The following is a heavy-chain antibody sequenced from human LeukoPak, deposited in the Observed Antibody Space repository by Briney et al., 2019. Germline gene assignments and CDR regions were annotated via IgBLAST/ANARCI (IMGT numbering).Heavy chain of an antibody. CDR1: GFTLSNYA. D-gene: IGHD1-1*01. Sequence: GGSLRLSCAASGFTLSNYAMSWVRQAPGKGLEWVSYISSSSSLIYYAGSVKGRFTVSRDSVKRSLYLQMNSLRAEDTAVYYCARDGNRDGDMDVWGKGTTVTVSS. J-gene: IGHJ6*03. V-gene: IGHV3-48*01. CDR3: ARDGNRDGDMDV. CDR2: ISSSSSLI.